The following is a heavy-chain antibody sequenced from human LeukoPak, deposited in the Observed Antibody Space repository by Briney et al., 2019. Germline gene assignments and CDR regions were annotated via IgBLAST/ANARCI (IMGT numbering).Heavy chain of an antibody. Sequence: ASVKVSCKASGGTFSSYAISWVRQAPGQGLEWMGRIIPILGIANYAQKFQGRVTITADKSTSTAYMELSSLRSEDTAVYYCARGITMVRGVIDVDYYGMDVWGQGTTVTVSS. D-gene: IGHD3-10*01. CDR2: IIPILGIA. V-gene: IGHV1-69*04. J-gene: IGHJ6*02. CDR1: GGTFSSYA. CDR3: ARGITMVRGVIDVDYYGMDV.